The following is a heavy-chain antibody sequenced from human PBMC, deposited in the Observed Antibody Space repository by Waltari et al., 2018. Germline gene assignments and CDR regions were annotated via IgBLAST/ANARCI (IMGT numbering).Heavy chain of an antibody. V-gene: IGHV1-2*02. CDR2: INPNSGGT. J-gene: IGHJ4*02. D-gene: IGHD3-16*01. CDR1: GYTFTGYY. Sequence: QVQLVQSGAEVKKPGASVKVSCKASGYTFTGYYMHWVRQAPGQGLEWMGWINPNSGGTNYAQKLQGRVTMTRDTSISTAYMELSRRRSDDTAVYYCAAELFGGVSDYWGQGTLVTVSS. CDR3: AAELFGGVSDY.